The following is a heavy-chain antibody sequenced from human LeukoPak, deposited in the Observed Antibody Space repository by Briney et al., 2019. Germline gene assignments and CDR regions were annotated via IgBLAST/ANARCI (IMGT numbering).Heavy chain of an antibody. CDR2: IYYSGST. D-gene: IGHD3-10*01. CDR3: ARPLWTVRGVIIGKERQADY. V-gene: IGHV4-39*01. Sequence: SETLSLTCTVSGGSISSSSYYWGWIRQPPGKGLEWIGSIYYSGSTYYNPSLKSRVTISVDTSKNQFSLKLSSVTAADTAVYYCARPLWTVRGVIIGKERQADYWGQGTLVTVSS. J-gene: IGHJ4*02. CDR1: GGSISSSSYY.